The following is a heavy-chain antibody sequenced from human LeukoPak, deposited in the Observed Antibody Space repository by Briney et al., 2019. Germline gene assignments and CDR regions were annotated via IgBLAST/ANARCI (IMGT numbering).Heavy chain of an antibody. CDR3: ARSGSSWYLDNWFDP. V-gene: IGHV1-69*06. CDR1: GGTFSSYA. CDR2: IIPIFGTA. Sequence: GASVKVSCKASGGTFSSYAISWVRQAPGQGLEWMGGIIPIFGTANYAQKFQGRATITADKSTSTAYMELSSLRSEDTAVYYCARSGSSWYLDNWFDPWGQGTLVTVSS. D-gene: IGHD6-13*01. J-gene: IGHJ5*02.